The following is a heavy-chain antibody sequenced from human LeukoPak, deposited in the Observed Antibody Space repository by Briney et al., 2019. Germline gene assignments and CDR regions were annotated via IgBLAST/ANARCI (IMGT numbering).Heavy chain of an antibody. CDR2: ISGSGGST. Sequence: GGSLRLSCAASGFTFSSSAMSWVRQAPGKGLEWVSAISGSGGSTYYADSVRGRFTISRDNSKNTMFLQMNSLRAEDTAVYYCARDPTAYYDSSGYYLNTIDFWGQGTLVTVSS. D-gene: IGHD3-22*01. V-gene: IGHV3-23*01. CDR1: GFTFSSSA. J-gene: IGHJ4*02. CDR3: ARDPTAYYDSSGYYLNTIDF.